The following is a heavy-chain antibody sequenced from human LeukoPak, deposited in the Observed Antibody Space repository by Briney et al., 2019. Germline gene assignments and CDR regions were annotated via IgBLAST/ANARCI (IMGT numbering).Heavy chain of an antibody. CDR2: IYYSGTT. J-gene: IGHJ4*02. CDR1: GGSISSSSYY. CDR3: ARVTGYMIEDYFDY. Sequence: PSETLSLTCTVSGGSISSSSYYWGWIRQPPGKGLEWIGSIYYSGTTYYNPSLKSRVTISVKTSKNQFSLKLSSVTAADTAVYYCARVTGYMIEDYFDYWGQGTLVTVPS. D-gene: IGHD3-22*01. V-gene: IGHV4-39*07.